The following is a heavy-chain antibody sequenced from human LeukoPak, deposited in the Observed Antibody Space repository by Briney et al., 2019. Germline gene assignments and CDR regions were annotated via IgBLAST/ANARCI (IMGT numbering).Heavy chain of an antibody. J-gene: IGHJ4*02. CDR2: IYPGDSDT. D-gene: IGHD6-19*01. CDR3: ARGRSSGWYGDY. Sequence: GESLKISCKGSVYSFTNYWIGWVLQMPGKGLEWMGIIYPGDSDTRYGPSFQGQVTISADKSISTAYLQWSSLKASDTAMYYSARGRSSGWYGDYWGQGTLVTVSS. V-gene: IGHV5-51*01. CDR1: VYSFTNYW.